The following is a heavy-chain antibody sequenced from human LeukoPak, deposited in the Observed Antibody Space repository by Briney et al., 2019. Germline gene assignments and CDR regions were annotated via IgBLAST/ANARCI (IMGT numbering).Heavy chain of an antibody. J-gene: IGHJ4*02. D-gene: IGHD1-26*01. CDR2: IWYDGSNK. CDR1: GFTFSSYG. V-gene: IGHV3-33*06. CDR3: AKEAGAFDY. Sequence: GGALRLSCAASGFTFSSYGMHWVRQAPGKGLEGVGVIWYDGSNKYYADSAKGRFTIPRDNSKNTLYLQMNSLRAEDTAVYYCAKEAGAFDYWGQGTLVTVSS.